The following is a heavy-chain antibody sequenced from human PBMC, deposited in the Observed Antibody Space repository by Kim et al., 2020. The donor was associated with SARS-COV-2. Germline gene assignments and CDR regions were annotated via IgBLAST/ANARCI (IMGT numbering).Heavy chain of an antibody. CDR2: ICPGDSDT. CDR1: GYSFTNYW. D-gene: IGHD1-26*01. V-gene: IGHV5-51*01. CDR3: ARRQYQYSGSLYYFDY. J-gene: IGHJ4*02. Sequence: GESLKISCKGSGYSFTNYWIGWVRQMPGKGMEWMGIICPGDSDTRYSPSFQGQVTISADKSISTAYLQWSSLKASDTAMYYCARRQYQYSGSLYYFDYWGQGTLVTVSS.